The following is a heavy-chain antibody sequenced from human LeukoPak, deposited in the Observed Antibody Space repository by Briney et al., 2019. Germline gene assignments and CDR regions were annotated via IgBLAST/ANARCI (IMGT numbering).Heavy chain of an antibody. CDR1: GFTFSSYA. V-gene: IGHV3-7*01. Sequence: PGGSLRLSCAASGFTFSSYAMSWVRQAPGKGLEWVANIKQDGSEKYYVDSVKGRFTISRDNAKNSLYLQMNSPRAEDTAVYYCARDYISRANQPHYDFWSGYYGTGGAFDYWGQGTLVTVSS. CDR2: IKQDGSEK. CDR3: ARDYISRANQPHYDFWSGYYGTGGAFDY. J-gene: IGHJ4*02. D-gene: IGHD3-3*01.